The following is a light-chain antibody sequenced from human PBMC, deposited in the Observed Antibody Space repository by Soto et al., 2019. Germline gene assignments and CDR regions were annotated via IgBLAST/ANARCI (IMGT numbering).Light chain of an antibody. CDR3: QQYDSSPST. J-gene: IGKJ3*01. V-gene: IGKV3-20*01. CDR2: GAS. CDR1: QSVSSSF. Sequence: EIVLTQSAGTLALCPGERATLSCRASQSVSSSFLAWYQQKPGQAPRLLIYGASSRATGIPDRFSGSGSGTDFTLTISRLEPEDFAVYYCQQYDSSPSTFGPGTKVDIK.